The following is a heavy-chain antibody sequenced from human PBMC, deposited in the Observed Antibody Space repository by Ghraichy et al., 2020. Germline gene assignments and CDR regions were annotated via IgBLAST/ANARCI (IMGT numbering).Heavy chain of an antibody. CDR3: ARARNCGGGGWCAFDI. CDR2: INSDGSST. V-gene: IGHV3-74*01. D-gene: IGHD2-21*01. CDR1: GFTFSSYW. Sequence: GGSLRLSCAASGFTFSSYWMHWVRQAPGKGLVWVSRINSDGSSTSYADSVKGRFTISRDNAKNTLYLQMNSLRAEDTAVYYCARARNCGGGGWCAFDIWGQGTMVTVSS. J-gene: IGHJ3*02.